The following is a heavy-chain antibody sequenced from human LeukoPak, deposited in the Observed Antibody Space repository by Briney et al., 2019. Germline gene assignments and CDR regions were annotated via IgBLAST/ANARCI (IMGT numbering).Heavy chain of an antibody. J-gene: IGHJ4*02. CDR3: ARVSEQLWLVSYVY. CDR2: ISSSGSTI. D-gene: IGHD5-18*01. V-gene: IGHV3-11*01. CDR1: GFTFSDYY. Sequence: GGSLRLSCAASGFTFSDYYMSWIRQAPGKGLEWVSYISSSGSTIYYADSVKGRFTISRDNAKNSLYLQMNSLRAEDTAVYYCARVSEQLWLVSYVYWGQGTLVTVSS.